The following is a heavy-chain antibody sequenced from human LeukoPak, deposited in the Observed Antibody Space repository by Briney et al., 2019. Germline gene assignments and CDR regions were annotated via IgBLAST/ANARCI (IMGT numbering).Heavy chain of an antibody. CDR3: ARFRFDYDDSSGTSNWFDP. V-gene: IGHV1-2*02. CDR2: INPNSGGT. J-gene: IGHJ5*02. D-gene: IGHD3-22*01. CDR1: GYTFTGYY. Sequence: ASVKVSCKASGYTFTGYYMHWVRQAPGQGLEWMGWINPNSGGTNYAQKFQGRVTMTRDTSISTAYMELSRLRSDDTAVYYCARFRFDYDDSSGTSNWFDPWGQGTLVTVSS.